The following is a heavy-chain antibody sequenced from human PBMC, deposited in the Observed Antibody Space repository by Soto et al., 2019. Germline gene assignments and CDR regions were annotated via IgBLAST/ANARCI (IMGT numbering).Heavy chain of an antibody. V-gene: IGHV3-64*04. Sequence: GSLRLSCSASGFTFSIYAMHWVRQAPGKGLEYVSSISTNGGSTDYADSVKGRFTISRDNAKNSLYLQMNSLRAEDTAVYYCARDLFGYYYGSGSRPYDYWGQGTLVTVSS. D-gene: IGHD3-10*01. CDR2: ISTNGGST. CDR1: GFTFSIYA. CDR3: ARDLFGYYYGSGSRPYDY. J-gene: IGHJ4*02.